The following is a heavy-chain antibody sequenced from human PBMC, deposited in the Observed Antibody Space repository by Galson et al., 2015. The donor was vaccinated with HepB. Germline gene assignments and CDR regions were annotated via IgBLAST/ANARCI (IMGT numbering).Heavy chain of an antibody. Sequence: QSGAEVKKPGESLKISCKGSGYSFTSYWVGWVRQMPGKGLEWMGIIYPGDSDTRYSPSFQGQVTISADKSISTAYLQWSSLKASDTAMYYCARLVAVYSSSERIDYWGQGTLVTASS. CDR1: GYSFTSYW. D-gene: IGHD6-6*01. J-gene: IGHJ4*02. V-gene: IGHV5-51*01. CDR2: IYPGDSDT. CDR3: ARLVAVYSSSERIDY.